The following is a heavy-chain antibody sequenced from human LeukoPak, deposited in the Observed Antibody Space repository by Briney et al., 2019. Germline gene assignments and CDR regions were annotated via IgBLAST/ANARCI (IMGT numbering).Heavy chain of an antibody. D-gene: IGHD6-19*01. CDR2: ISGSGGST. Sequence: GGSLRLSCAASGFTFSSYAMSWVRQAPGKGLEWVSAISGSGGSTYYADSVKGRFTISRDNSKNTLYLQMNSLRAEDTAVYYCAKDSGIAVAGTGDFDYWGQGTLVTVSS. V-gene: IGHV3-23*01. CDR3: AKDSGIAVAGTGDFDY. J-gene: IGHJ4*02. CDR1: GFTFSSYA.